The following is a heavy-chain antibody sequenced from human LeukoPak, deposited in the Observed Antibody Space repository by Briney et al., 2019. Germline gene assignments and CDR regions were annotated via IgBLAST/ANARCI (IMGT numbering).Heavy chain of an antibody. CDR3: ARDRLYYDFWSGYYTSREKNYYYYYMDV. J-gene: IGHJ6*03. Sequence: SETPSLTCTVSGYSISSGYYWGWIRQPPGKGLEWIGSIYHSGSTYYNPSLKSRVTISVDTSKNQFSLKLSSVTAADTAVYYCARDRLYYDFWSGYYTSREKNYYYYYMDVWGKGTTVTVSS. V-gene: IGHV4-38-2*02. D-gene: IGHD3-3*01. CDR2: IYHSGST. CDR1: GYSISSGYY.